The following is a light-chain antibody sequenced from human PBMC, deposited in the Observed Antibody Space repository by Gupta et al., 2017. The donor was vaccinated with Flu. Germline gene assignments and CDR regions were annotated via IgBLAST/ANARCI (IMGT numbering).Light chain of an antibody. CDR1: SGINVGASK. CDR3: VIWHSSAWV. J-gene: IGLJ2*01. Sequence: QAVLIQPASLSASPGASASLTCTLRSGINVGASKIYWYQQKPGSPPQYLLTYKSDSDKQQGSGVPSRFSGSKDASANAGILLISGLQSEDEADYYCVIWHSSAWVFGGGTKLTVL. CDR2: YKSDSDK. V-gene: IGLV5-45*01.